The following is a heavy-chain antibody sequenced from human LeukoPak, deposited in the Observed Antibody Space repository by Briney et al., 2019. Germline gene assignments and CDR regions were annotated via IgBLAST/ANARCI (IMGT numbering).Heavy chain of an antibody. Sequence: PSETLSLTCSVSGDSIAATSYYCAWIRQPPGKGLEWIGSIYYGGNINYDPSLQSRVTISIDTSKNQFSLSLTSVTAADTAVYFCARQIRYTYDPNWFHPWGQGTLVTVSS. D-gene: IGHD5-12*01. V-gene: IGHV4-39*01. CDR2: IYYGGNI. J-gene: IGHJ5*02. CDR1: GDSIAATSYY. CDR3: ARQIRYTYDPNWFHP.